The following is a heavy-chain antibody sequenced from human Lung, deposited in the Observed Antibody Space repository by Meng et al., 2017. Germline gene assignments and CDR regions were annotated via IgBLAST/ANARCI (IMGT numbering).Heavy chain of an antibody. CDR3: ARAEEEYCSGGSCPNFDF. CDR1: GYIFTRYG. Sequence: QVQLVQSGGEVKKPGASVKVSCKASGYIFTRYGITWVRQAPGQGLEWMGWISGYNGNTNYAQKLKGRVTMTTDTSTSTAYMELRSLRSDDTAVYYCARAEEEYCSGGSCPNFDFWGQGTLVTVSS. V-gene: IGHV1-18*01. CDR2: ISGYNGNT. D-gene: IGHD2-15*01. J-gene: IGHJ4*02.